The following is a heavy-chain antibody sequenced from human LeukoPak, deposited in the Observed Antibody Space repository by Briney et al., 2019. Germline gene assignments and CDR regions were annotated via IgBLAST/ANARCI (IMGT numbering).Heavy chain of an antibody. J-gene: IGHJ4*02. CDR2: MSYDGSIQ. Sequence: GRSLRLSCAASGFTFSSYAMHWVRQAPGKGLEWVAVMSYDGSIQYYADSVKGRFSISRDNSKNTLYLEMNSLRGEDTAVYSCARESGYYFDYWGQETLVTVSS. CDR1: GFTFSSYA. D-gene: IGHD7-27*01. CDR3: ARESGYYFDY. V-gene: IGHV3-30-3*01.